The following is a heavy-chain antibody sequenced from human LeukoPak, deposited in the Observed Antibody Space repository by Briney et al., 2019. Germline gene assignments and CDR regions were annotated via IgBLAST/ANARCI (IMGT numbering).Heavy chain of an antibody. CDR2: ISSSSSYI. CDR3: AKDPYYYDSSGYYRNYYYGMDV. CDR1: GFTFSSYS. Sequence: GGSLRFSCAASGFTFSSYSMNWVRQAPGKGLEWVSSISSSSSYIYYADSVKGRFTISRDNAKNSLYLQMNSLRAEDTAVYYCAKDPYYYDSSGYYRNYYYGMDVWGQGTTVTVSS. J-gene: IGHJ6*02. V-gene: IGHV3-21*04. D-gene: IGHD3-22*01.